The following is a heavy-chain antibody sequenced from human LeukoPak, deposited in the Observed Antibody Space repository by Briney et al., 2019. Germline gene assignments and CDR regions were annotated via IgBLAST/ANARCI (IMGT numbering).Heavy chain of an antibody. V-gene: IGHV3-53*01. D-gene: IGHD1/OR15-1a*01. Sequence: GGSLRLSCAVSGFTVSGNYMSWVRQAPGEGLEWVSLVYSGGTTYYADSVKGRFTISRDNSKNTLYLQMNSLRAEDTALYYCARAGNIRFDYWGQGTLVTVSS. J-gene: IGHJ4*02. CDR2: VYSGGTT. CDR1: GFTVSGNY. CDR3: ARAGNIRFDY.